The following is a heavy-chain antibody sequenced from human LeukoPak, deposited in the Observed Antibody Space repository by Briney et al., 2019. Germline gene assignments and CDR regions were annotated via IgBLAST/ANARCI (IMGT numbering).Heavy chain of an antibody. J-gene: IGHJ6*03. Sequence: SETLSLTCSVSGYSFSSGFYWGWIRQPPGKGLEWIGSLFHSGTTYYNSSLKSRVTISVDTSKNQFSLKLSSVTAADTAVYYCARHNLNSSSWRYYYYYYMDVWGKGTTVTISS. CDR1: GYSFSSGFY. V-gene: IGHV4-38-2*02. D-gene: IGHD6-13*01. CDR3: ARHNLNSSSWRYYYYYYMDV. CDR2: LFHSGTT.